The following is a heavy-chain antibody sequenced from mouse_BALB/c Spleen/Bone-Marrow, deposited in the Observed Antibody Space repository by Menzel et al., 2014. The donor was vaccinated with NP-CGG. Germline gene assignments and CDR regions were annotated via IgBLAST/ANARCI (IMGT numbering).Heavy chain of an antibody. V-gene: IGHV1-54*01. CDR2: INPGSGDT. J-gene: IGHJ3*01. CDR3: VRNANWLFAY. D-gene: IGHD4-1*01. Sequence: VQLQQSGTELVRPGTSVKVSCKASGYAFTNYLIEWVKQRPGQGLEWIGVINPGSGDTSYNEKFRGKATLTADKSSSTAYMQLSSLTSDDSAVYFCVRNANWLFAYWGQGTLVTVSA. CDR1: GYAFTNYL.